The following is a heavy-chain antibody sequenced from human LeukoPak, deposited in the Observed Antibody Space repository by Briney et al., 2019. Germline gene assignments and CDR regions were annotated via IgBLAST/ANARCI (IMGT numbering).Heavy chain of an antibody. Sequence: PGGSLRLSCAASGFTFSSYTMNWVRQAPGKGLEWVSSISSSSSYIFYADSVKGRFTISRDNAKNSLYLQMNSLRPEDTAVYSCAKDSSSSWFGGDSKWGQGTLVTVSS. CDR1: GFTFSSYT. D-gene: IGHD6-13*01. CDR2: ISSSSSYI. J-gene: IGHJ4*02. V-gene: IGHV3-21*01. CDR3: AKDSSSSWFGGDSK.